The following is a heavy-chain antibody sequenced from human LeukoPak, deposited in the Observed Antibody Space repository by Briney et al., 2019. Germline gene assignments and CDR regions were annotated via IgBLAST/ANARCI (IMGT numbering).Heavy chain of an antibody. CDR3: TRLGSSGWLDY. CDR1: GFTFSGSA. Sequence: GGSLKLSCAASGFTFSGSAMHWVRQASGKGLEWVGRIRSKANSYATAYAASVKGRFTISRVDSKNTAYLQMNSLKTEDAAVYYCTRLGSSGWLDYWGQGTLVTVSS. CDR2: IRSKANSYAT. V-gene: IGHV3-73*01. J-gene: IGHJ4*02. D-gene: IGHD6-19*01.